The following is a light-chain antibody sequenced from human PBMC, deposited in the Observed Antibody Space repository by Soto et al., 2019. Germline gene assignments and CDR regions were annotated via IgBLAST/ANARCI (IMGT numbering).Light chain of an antibody. J-gene: IGKJ1*01. Sequence: IVLTHSPATLSLSPWERATLSCRASQSVIRYLAWYQQRPGQAPRLLIYDASYRATGIPARFSGSGSGTDFTLTISSLQPEDFATYYCQQSYSTPQTFGQGTKVDIK. V-gene: IGKV3-11*01. CDR1: QSVIRY. CDR2: DAS. CDR3: QQSYSTPQT.